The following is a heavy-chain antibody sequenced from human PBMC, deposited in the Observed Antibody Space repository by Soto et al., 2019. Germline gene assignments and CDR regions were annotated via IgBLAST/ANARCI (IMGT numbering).Heavy chain of an antibody. CDR1: EVTFSSYA. D-gene: IGHD3-10*01. CDR2: ISGSGGST. J-gene: IGHJ6*02. V-gene: IGHV3-23*01. Sequence: GGSLRLSCAASEVTFSSYAMSWVRQAPGKGLEWVSGISGSGGSTYYADSVKGRFTISRDNSMNTLYLQMNSLRADDTAIYYCAKDLHWFAMDVWGQGTTVTVSS. CDR3: AKDLHWFAMDV.